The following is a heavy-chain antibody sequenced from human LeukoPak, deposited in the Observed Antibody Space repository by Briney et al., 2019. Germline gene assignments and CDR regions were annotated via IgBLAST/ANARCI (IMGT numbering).Heavy chain of an antibody. J-gene: IGHJ5*02. V-gene: IGHV4-39*01. D-gene: IGHD6-19*01. Sequence: PSETLSLTCTVSGGSISSSSYYWGWIRQPPGKGLEWIGSIYYSGSTYYNPSLKSRVTISVDTSKNQFSLKLSSVTAADTAVYYCARHSLWAVAGIGWFDPWGQGTLVTVSS. CDR3: ARHSLWAVAGIGWFDP. CDR2: IYYSGST. CDR1: GGSISSSSYY.